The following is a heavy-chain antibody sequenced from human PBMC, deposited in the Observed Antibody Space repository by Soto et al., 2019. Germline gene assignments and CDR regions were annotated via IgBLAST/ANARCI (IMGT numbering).Heavy chain of an antibody. D-gene: IGHD1-7*01. Sequence: ASVKVSCKASGGTFSSYTISWVRQAPGQGLEWMGRIIPILGIANYAQKFQGRVAITADKSTSTAYMELSSLRSEDTAVHYCARDRYNWNYALRRKTDYYSYSYMDVWGKGTTVTVSS. CDR3: ARDRYNWNYALRRKTDYYSYSYMDV. V-gene: IGHV1-69*04. CDR1: GGTFSSYT. J-gene: IGHJ6*03. CDR2: IIPILGIA.